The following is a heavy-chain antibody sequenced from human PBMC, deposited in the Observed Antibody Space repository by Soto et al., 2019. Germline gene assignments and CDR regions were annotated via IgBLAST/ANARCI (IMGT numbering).Heavy chain of an antibody. Sequence: ASVKVSCKASGYTFTNYNINWVGQATGQGPEWMGGFDLEDGETIYAQKFQGRVTMTEDTSTDTAYMELSSLRSEDTAVYYCATKGRWYVGYYYYGMDVWGQGTTVTVSS. D-gene: IGHD6-13*01. CDR2: FDLEDGET. CDR3: ATKGRWYVGYYYYGMDV. CDR1: GYTFTNYN. V-gene: IGHV1-24*01. J-gene: IGHJ6*02.